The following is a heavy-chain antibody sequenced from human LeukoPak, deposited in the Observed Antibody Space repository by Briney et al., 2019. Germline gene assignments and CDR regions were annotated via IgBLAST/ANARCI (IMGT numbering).Heavy chain of an antibody. Sequence: GESLKISCKGSGYRFTNYHIGWVRQMPGKGLEWMGIIYPADSDTRYRPTFRGQVTISVDKSINTAYLQWSSLKASDTAMYYCTRLISRGSDYNYVDDWGQGALITVSS. J-gene: IGHJ4*02. CDR3: TRLISRGSDYNYVDD. D-gene: IGHD5-24*01. CDR1: GYRFTNYH. CDR2: IYPADSDT. V-gene: IGHV5-51*01.